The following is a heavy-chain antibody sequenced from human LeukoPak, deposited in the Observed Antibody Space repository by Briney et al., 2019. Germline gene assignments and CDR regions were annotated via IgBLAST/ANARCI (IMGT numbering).Heavy chain of an antibody. Sequence: PGGSLRLSCTASGFTFSSYKMHWLRQAPGRGLEWVSYISSSGDAIYYPDSVKGRFTISRDNAKSSLYLQMNSLRAEDTAVYYCASNSVGAGDYWGQGTLVTVSS. J-gene: IGHJ4*02. CDR1: GFTFSSYK. CDR2: ISSSGDAI. V-gene: IGHV3-48*04. D-gene: IGHD1-26*01. CDR3: ASNSVGAGDY.